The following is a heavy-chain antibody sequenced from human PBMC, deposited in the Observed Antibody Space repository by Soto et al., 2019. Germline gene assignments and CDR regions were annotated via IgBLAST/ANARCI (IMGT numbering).Heavy chain of an antibody. CDR3: AKDRMTRNSVWDPFDV. J-gene: IGHJ3*01. D-gene: IGHD4-4*01. V-gene: IGHV3-23*01. CDR1: GFILNNYA. Sequence: HPGGSLRLSCAASGFILNNYAMTWVRQAPGKGLEWVSSINIGGDDTYYADYVKGRFIISRDNTKDTLYLQMNSLRAEDTAIYYCAKDRMTRNSVWDPFDVWGQGTMVTVSS. CDR2: INIGGDDT.